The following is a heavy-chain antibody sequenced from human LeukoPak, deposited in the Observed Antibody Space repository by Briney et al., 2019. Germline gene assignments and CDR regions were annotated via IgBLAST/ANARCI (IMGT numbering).Heavy chain of an antibody. V-gene: IGHV1-69*13. D-gene: IGHD3-3*01. CDR2: IIPIFGTA. Sequence: ASVKVSCKASGGTFSSYAISWVRQAPGQGLEWMGGIIPIFGTANYAQKFQGRVTITADESTSTAYMELSSLRSEETAVYYCARVHDFWSGPTQNWFDPWGQGTLVTVSS. CDR3: ARVHDFWSGPTQNWFDP. CDR1: GGTFSSYA. J-gene: IGHJ5*02.